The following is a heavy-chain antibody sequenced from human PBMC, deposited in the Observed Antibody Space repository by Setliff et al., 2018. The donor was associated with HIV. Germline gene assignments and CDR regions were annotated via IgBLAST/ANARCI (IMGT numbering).Heavy chain of an antibody. CDR1: GFTFSRYE. Sequence: PGGSLRLSCAASGFTFSRYEMNWVRQAPGKGLEWVAGVNPDGSEASSVGSMKGRFTVSIDNAKNSLSLQMNSLRVEDTAVYYCADPPSGYWGQGTLVTVSS. CDR2: VNPDGSEA. D-gene: IGHD3-10*01. V-gene: IGHV3-7*01. CDR3: ADPPSGY. J-gene: IGHJ4*02.